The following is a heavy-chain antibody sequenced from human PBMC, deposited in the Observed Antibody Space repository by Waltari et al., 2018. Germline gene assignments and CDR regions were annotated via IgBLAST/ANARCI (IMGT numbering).Heavy chain of an antibody. Sequence: QVQLVQSGSELKKPGASVKVSCKASGYTFTSYAMNWVRQAPGQGREGMGWINTNTGNPTYAQGFTGRFVFSLDTSVSTAYLQISSLKAEDTAVYYCARDHRSYDFWSGYYFYYGMDVWGQGTTVTVSS. V-gene: IGHV7-4-1*02. CDR3: ARDHRSYDFWSGYYFYYGMDV. D-gene: IGHD3-3*01. CDR1: GYTFTSYA. CDR2: INTNTGNP. J-gene: IGHJ6*02.